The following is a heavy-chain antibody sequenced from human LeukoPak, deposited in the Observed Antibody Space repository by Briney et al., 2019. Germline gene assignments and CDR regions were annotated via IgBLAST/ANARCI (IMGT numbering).Heavy chain of an antibody. D-gene: IGHD3-9*01. CDR1: GITFSSYA. Sequence: GGSLRLSGAASGITFSSYAMSWVRQAPGKGLEWVPGISGRGGSTYYADSVKGRFTISRDNSKNTVYLQMNSLSAEDTAIYYCAPLTGYLILDYWGPGTLVTVSS. CDR3: APLTGYLILDY. V-gene: IGHV3-23*01. J-gene: IGHJ4*02. CDR2: ISGRGGST.